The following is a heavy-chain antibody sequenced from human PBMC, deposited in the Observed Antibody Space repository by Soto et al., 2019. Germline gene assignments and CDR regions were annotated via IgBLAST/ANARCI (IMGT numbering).Heavy chain of an antibody. J-gene: IGHJ6*02. CDR1: GYTFTSYY. V-gene: IGHV1-46*01. CDR2: INPSGGST. Sequence: QVQLVQSGAEVKKPGASVKVSCKASGYTFTSYYMHWVRQAPGQGLEWMGIINPSGGSTSYAQKFQGRVTMTRDTSTSTVYMELSSLRFEDTAVYYCARAGAAAGYDYYYGMDVWGQGTTVTVSS. D-gene: IGHD6-13*01. CDR3: ARAGAAAGYDYYYGMDV.